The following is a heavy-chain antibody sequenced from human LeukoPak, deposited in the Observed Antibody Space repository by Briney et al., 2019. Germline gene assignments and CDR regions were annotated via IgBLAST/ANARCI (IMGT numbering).Heavy chain of an antibody. Sequence: GGSLRLSCAASGFTFSTYSMNWVRQAPGKGLEWVSSISSGSGYIDYEDSVKGRFTISRDNPRNSLHLQMNSLRAEDTAVYYCARDASSGYYYGGMAFDIWGQGTMVTVSS. J-gene: IGHJ3*02. CDR2: ISSGSGYI. D-gene: IGHD3-22*01. CDR3: ARDASSGYYYGGMAFDI. CDR1: GFTFSTYS. V-gene: IGHV3-21*01.